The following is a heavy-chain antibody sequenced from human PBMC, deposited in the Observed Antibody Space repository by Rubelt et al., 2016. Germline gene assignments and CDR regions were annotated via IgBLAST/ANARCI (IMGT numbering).Heavy chain of an antibody. V-gene: IGHV3-23*01. Sequence: AMSWVRQAPGKGLEWVSDISASGSGTYYGDSVKGRFTISRDNSKNTLYLQMNSLRAEDTAVYYCARDLESQYYYDGFDYWGQGTLVTVSS. D-gene: IGHD3-22*01. CDR3: ARDLESQYYYDGFDY. CDR2: ISASGSGT. CDR1: A. J-gene: IGHJ4*02.